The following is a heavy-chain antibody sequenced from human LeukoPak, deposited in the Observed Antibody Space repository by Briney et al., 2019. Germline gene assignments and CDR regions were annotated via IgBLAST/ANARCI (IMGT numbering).Heavy chain of an antibody. J-gene: IGHJ4*02. Sequence: ASVKVSCKASGYTFTSYGISWVRQAPGLGLEWMGWISAYNGNTNYLQKLQGRVTMTTDTSTSTAYMELRSLRSDDTAVYYCARAPADFWSGYSDYWGQGTLVTVSS. D-gene: IGHD3-3*01. CDR3: ARAPADFWSGYSDY. CDR2: ISAYNGNT. V-gene: IGHV1-18*01. CDR1: GYTFTSYG.